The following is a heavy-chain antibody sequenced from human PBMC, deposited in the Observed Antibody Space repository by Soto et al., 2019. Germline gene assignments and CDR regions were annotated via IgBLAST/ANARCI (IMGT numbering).Heavy chain of an antibody. J-gene: IGHJ6*02. D-gene: IGHD6-13*01. CDR1: GFTFSSYD. V-gene: IGHV3-13*01. CDR2: IGTAGDT. CDR3: ARGRYSSSWYSYYYGMDV. Sequence: PGGSLRLSCAASGFTFSSYDMHWVRQATGKGLEWVSAIGTAGDTYYPGSVKGRFTISRENAKNSLYLQMNSLRAGDTAVYYCARGRYSSSWYSYYYGMDVWGQGITVTVSS.